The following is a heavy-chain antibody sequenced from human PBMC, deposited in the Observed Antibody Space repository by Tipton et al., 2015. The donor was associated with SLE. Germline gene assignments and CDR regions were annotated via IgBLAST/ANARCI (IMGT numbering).Heavy chain of an antibody. J-gene: IGHJ5*02. CDR1: GFTFSSSG. D-gene: IGHD4-17*01. V-gene: IGHV3-30*02. CDR3: ITVLRANWFDP. CDR2: IRFDGNKE. Sequence: GSLRLSCAASGFTFSSSGMHWVRQAPGKGLEWVAFIRFDGNKEYYADTVEGRFTISRDPSKNTLYLQMNTLRAEDTALYYCITVLRANWFDPWGQGTLVTVSS.